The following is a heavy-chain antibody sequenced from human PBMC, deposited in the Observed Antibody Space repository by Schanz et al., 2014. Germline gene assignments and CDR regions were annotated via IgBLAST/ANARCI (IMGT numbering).Heavy chain of an antibody. CDR1: GFTVSSNH. CDR2: IGYLGDT. D-gene: IGHD6-13*01. J-gene: IGHJ6*02. V-gene: IGHV3-66*01. CDR3: AREEGWGIAAAGPKHYYYGMDV. Sequence: EGQLAESGGGLVQPGGSLRLSCAVSGFTVSSNHMSWVRQAPGKGLEWVSTIGYLGDTYYPDSVKGRFTISRDNAKNSLYLQMNSLRAEDTAVYYCAREEGWGIAAAGPKHYYYGMDVWGQGTTVDVSS.